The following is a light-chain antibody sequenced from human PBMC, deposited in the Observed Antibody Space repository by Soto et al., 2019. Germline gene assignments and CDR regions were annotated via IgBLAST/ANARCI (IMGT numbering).Light chain of an antibody. Sequence: EKVMTQSPAALSVSPGERATLSCRASQSVNSNLAWYQQKAGQAPRLLLYGASTRATGIPARFSGSASGTEFPLTLSSLQSEDSAVYYCQQYNDWPLTFGGGTKVEIK. CDR3: QQYNDWPLT. V-gene: IGKV3-15*01. CDR2: GAS. CDR1: QSVNSN. J-gene: IGKJ4*01.